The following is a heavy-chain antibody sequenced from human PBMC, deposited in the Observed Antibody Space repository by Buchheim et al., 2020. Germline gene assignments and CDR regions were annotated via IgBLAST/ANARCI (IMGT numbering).Heavy chain of an antibody. CDR3: ARGILWFGELGWFDP. V-gene: IGHV4-34*01. Sequence: QVQLQQWGAGLLKPSETLSLTCAVYGGSFSGYYWSWIRQPPGKGLEWIGEINHSGSTNYNPSLKSRVTISVDTSKNQFSLKLSSVTAADTAVYYCARGILWFGELGWFDPWGQGTL. CDR1: GGSFSGYY. J-gene: IGHJ5*02. D-gene: IGHD3-10*01. CDR2: INHSGST.